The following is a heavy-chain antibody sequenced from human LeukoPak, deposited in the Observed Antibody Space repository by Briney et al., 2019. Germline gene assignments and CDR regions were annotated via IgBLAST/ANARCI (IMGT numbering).Heavy chain of an antibody. D-gene: IGHD3-10*01. Sequence: GGSLRLSCAASGLSISTYTMSWVRRAPGKGLEWVALVSPDGTDRYYADSVRGRFTISRDNSRNMMSLQMNSLRAEDTATYFCVKSSGGARPHSRIFDFWGPGTLITVSS. J-gene: IGHJ4*02. V-gene: IGHV3-23*01. CDR3: VKSSGGARPHSRIFDF. CDR2: VSPDGTDR. CDR1: GLSISTYT.